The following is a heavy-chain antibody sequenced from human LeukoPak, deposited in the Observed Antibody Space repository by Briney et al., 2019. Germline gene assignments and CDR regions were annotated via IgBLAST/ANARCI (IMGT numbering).Heavy chain of an antibody. V-gene: IGHV3-23*01. D-gene: IGHD6-19*01. Sequence: GGSLRLSCAASGFTFSTYDMSWGRQAPGKGLEWVSVINSNGGTAHYAGSVRGRFTISRDNSKNIVSLQMKSLRADDTAIYFCVRDRGSGWYYMDLWGQGCLVTVS. CDR2: INSNGGTA. CDR1: GFTFSTYD. J-gene: IGHJ4*02. CDR3: VRDRGSGWYYMDL.